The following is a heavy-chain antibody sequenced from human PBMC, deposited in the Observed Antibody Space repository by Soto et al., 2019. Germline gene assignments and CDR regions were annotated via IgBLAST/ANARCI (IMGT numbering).Heavy chain of an antibody. CDR2: ISDSGAGT. CDR3: AAGTTSSWYGY. D-gene: IGHD6-13*01. V-gene: IGHV3-23*01. Sequence: GGSLRLSCAASGFSFSSYAMSWVRQAPGKGLEWVSLISDSGAGTSYGDSVKGRFTISRDNSKNTLYLQMSSLRVEDTAVYFCAAGTTSSWYGYWGQGALVTVSS. J-gene: IGHJ4*02. CDR1: GFSFSSYA.